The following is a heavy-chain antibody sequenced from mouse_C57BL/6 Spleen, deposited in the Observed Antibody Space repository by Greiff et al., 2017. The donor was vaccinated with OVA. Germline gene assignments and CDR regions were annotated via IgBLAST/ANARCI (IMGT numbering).Heavy chain of an antibody. CDR3: VRHPGYYGSSPYAMDY. V-gene: IGHV10-1*01. CDR1: GFSFNTYA. D-gene: IGHD1-1*01. CDR2: IRSKSNNYAT. J-gene: IGHJ4*01. Sequence: QGVESGGGLVQPKGSLKLSCAASGFSFNTYAMNWVRQAPGKGLEWVARIRSKSNNYATYYADSVKDRFTISRDDSESMLYLQMNNLKTEDTAMYYCVRHPGYYGSSPYAMDYWGQGTSVTVSS.